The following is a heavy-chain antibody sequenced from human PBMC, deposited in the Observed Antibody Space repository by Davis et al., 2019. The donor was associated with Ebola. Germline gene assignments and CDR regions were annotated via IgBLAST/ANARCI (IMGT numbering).Heavy chain of an antibody. CDR3: ARDGRSSSSWVAQAPLYVLDS. Sequence: ASVKVSCKASGYIFTNYGVSWVRQAPGQGLEWLGWISAYTGDTDHAQSLQGRLTMTTNASTCTASLHLSSLTSDDTAVYYCARDGRSSSSWVAQAPLYVLDSWGQGTLVTVAS. CDR1: GYIFTNYG. V-gene: IGHV1-18*01. D-gene: IGHD3-10*02. J-gene: IGHJ4*02. CDR2: ISAYTGDT.